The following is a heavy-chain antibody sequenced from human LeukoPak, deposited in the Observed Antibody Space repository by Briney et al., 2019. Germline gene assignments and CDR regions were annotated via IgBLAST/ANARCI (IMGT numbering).Heavy chain of an antibody. CDR3: ARDDPHYDILTGYYPIDS. V-gene: IGHV3-30*02. Sequence: GGSLRLSCEASGFTFISNGMHWVRQAPGKGLEWVAFLRYDGSNQYYADSVQGRFTISRDNSKNTLYLQMYSLRAEDTAVYYCARDDPHYDILTGYYPIDSWGQGTLVTVSS. CDR1: GFTFISNG. J-gene: IGHJ4*02. D-gene: IGHD3-9*01. CDR2: LRYDGSNQ.